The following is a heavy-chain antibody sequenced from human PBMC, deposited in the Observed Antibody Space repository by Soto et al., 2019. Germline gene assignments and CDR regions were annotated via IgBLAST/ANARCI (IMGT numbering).Heavy chain of an antibody. J-gene: IGHJ4*02. Sequence: PSETLSLTCTVSGGSLSSEDYYWSWIRQPPGKGLEWIGYIYYSGTTYYNPSLKSRVTMSVDTSKNQFSLKLSSVTAADTAVYYCARIIEFWSGYYAFDYWGQG. V-gene: IGHV4-30-4*01. CDR3: ARIIEFWSGYYAFDY. CDR2: IYYSGTT. CDR1: GGSLSSEDYY. D-gene: IGHD3-3*01.